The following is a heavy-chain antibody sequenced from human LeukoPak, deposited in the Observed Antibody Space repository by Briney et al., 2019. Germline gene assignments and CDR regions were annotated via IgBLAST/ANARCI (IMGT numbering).Heavy chain of an antibody. J-gene: IGHJ4*02. CDR3: ARGETGYCSGGSCYPYDY. Sequence: GESLKISCKGSGYSFTSYWIGWVRQMPGKGLEWMGIIYPGDSDTRYSPSFQGQVTISADKSISTAYLQWSSLKASDTAMYYCARGETGYCSGGSCYPYDYWGQGTLVTVSS. CDR1: GYSFTSYW. V-gene: IGHV5-51*01. D-gene: IGHD2-15*01. CDR2: IYPGDSDT.